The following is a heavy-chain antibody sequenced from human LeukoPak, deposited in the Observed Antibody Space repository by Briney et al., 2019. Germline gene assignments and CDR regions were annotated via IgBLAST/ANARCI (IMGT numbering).Heavy chain of an antibody. Sequence: SETLSLTCAVYGGSFSGYYWSWIRQPPGKGLEWIGEINHSGSTNYNPSLKGRVTISVDTSKNQFSLKLSSVTAADTAVYYCARRGRITMIVVVITSWFDPWGQGTLVTVSS. CDR1: GGSFSGYY. V-gene: IGHV4-34*01. D-gene: IGHD3-22*01. J-gene: IGHJ5*02. CDR2: INHSGST. CDR3: ARRGRITMIVVVITSWFDP.